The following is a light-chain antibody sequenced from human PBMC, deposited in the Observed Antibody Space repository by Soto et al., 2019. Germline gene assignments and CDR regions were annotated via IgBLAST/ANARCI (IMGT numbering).Light chain of an antibody. Sequence: EVVLTQSPATLSVSAGGTVTLSCRASQSVRTNVAWYQQIPGQAPRLLVYGASTRATGVPARFTGSGSGIEFSLTISGLLSEDSAFYYCQQYFNWPLTWTFGPRTKV. CDR3: QQYFNWPLTWT. CDR1: QSVRTN. J-gene: IGKJ1*01. CDR2: GAS. V-gene: IGKV3-15*01.